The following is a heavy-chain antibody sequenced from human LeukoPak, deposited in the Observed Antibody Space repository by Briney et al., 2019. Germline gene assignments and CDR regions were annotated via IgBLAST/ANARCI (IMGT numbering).Heavy chain of an antibody. D-gene: IGHD1-1*01. J-gene: IGHJ5*02. Sequence: SETLSLTCAVSGYSISSGYYWGWIRQPPGKGLEWIGSIYHSGSTYYNPSLKSRVTISVDTSKNQFSLKLSSVTAADTAVYFCARHVQLEREHTTEFDPWGQGTLVTVSS. V-gene: IGHV4-38-2*01. CDR2: IYHSGST. CDR3: ARHVQLEREHTTEFDP. CDR1: GYSISSGYY.